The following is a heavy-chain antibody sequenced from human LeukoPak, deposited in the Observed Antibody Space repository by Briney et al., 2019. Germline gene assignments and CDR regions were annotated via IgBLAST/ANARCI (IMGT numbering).Heavy chain of an antibody. D-gene: IGHD3-22*01. J-gene: IGHJ4*02. CDR2: ISGSGGST. Sequence: GGSLRLSCAASGFTFSSYAMSWVRQAPGEGLEWVSAISGSGGSTYYADSVKGRFTISRDNFKNTLYLQTNSLRAEDTAVYYCAKPHDSSGYYPPHFDYWGQGTLVTVSS. V-gene: IGHV3-23*01. CDR3: AKPHDSSGYYPPHFDY. CDR1: GFTFSSYA.